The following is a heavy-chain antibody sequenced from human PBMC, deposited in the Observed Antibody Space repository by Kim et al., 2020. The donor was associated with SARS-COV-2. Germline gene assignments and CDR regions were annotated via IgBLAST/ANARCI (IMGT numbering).Heavy chain of an antibody. CDR3: TRDPPVIEYSGSPPFDY. CDR1: GFTFGDYA. V-gene: IGHV3-49*03. CDR2: IRSKAYGGTT. J-gene: IGHJ4*02. D-gene: IGHD1-26*01. Sequence: GGSLRLSCTASGFTFGDYAMSWFRQAPGKGLEWVGFIRSKAYGGTTEYAASVKGRFTISRDDSKSIAYLQMNSLKTEDTAVYYCTRDPPVIEYSGSPPFDYWGQGTLVTVSS.